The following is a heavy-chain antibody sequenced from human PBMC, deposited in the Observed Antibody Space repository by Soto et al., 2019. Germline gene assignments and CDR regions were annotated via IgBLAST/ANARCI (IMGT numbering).Heavy chain of an antibody. CDR3: AMSPRLGYCSCGTCSRTLCS. CDR1: GYTFTSYG. V-gene: IGHV1-18*01. CDR2: ISAYNGNT. J-gene: IGHJ5*02. Sequence: ASVKVSCKASGYTFTSYGISWVRQAPGQGLEWMGWISAYNGNTNYAQKLQGRVTMTTDTSTSTAYMELRSLRSDDTAVYYCAMSPRLGYCSCGTCSRTLCSWAQRTPVPVSA. D-gene: IGHD2-15*01.